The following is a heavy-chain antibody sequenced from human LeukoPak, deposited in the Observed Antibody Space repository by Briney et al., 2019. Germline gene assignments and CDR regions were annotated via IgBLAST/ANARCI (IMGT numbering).Heavy chain of an antibody. CDR3: ARTIENWKAFDY. D-gene: IGHD1-1*01. CDR1: GGTFSSYA. J-gene: IGHJ4*02. Sequence: SVKVSCKASGGTFSSYAISWVRQAPGQGLEWMGGVIPIFGTPNYAQKFQGRVTITTDESTTTVYMELSSLRSEDTAVYYCARTIENWKAFDYWGQGTLVTVSS. V-gene: IGHV1-69*05. CDR2: VIPIFGTP.